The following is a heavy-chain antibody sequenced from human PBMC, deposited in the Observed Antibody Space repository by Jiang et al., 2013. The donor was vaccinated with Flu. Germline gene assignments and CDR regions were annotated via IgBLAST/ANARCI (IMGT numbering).Heavy chain of an antibody. V-gene: IGHV1-18*01. J-gene: IGHJ5*02. CDR2: ISVYNDNT. CDR3: ARVTGGAAHGYYFDP. D-gene: IGHD1-26*01. Sequence: SWVRQAPGQGLEWMGWISVYNDNTIYAQHLQGRVTVTTDTSTSTAYLELRSLRFDDTAVYYCARVTGGAAHGYYFDPWGQGTLVTVSS.